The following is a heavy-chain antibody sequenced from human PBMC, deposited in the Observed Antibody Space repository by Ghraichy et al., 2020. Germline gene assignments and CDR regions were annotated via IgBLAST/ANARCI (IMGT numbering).Heavy chain of an antibody. CDR3: ARGGARRWLQDLDY. CDR2: IYYSGST. J-gene: IGHJ4*02. Sequence: SETLSLTCTVSGGSISSSSYYWGWIRQPPGKGLEWIGSIYYSGSTYYNPSLKSRVTISVDTSKNQFSLKLSSVTAADTAVYYCARGGARRWLQDLDYWGQVTLVTVSS. CDR1: GGSISSSSYY. D-gene: IGHD5-24*01. V-gene: IGHV4-39*07.